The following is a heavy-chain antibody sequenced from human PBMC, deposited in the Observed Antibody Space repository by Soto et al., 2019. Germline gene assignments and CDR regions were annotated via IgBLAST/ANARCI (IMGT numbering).Heavy chain of an antibody. CDR2: IYSGGST. J-gene: IGHJ5*02. Sequence: EVQLVESGGGLVQPGGSLRLSCAASGFTVSSNYMSWVRQAPGKGLEWVSVIYSGGSTYYADSVKGRFTISRDNSKNTLYLQMNSLRAEDTAVYYCARDRGWLFKSDNWFDPWGQGTLVTVSS. CDR3: ARDRGWLFKSDNWFDP. V-gene: IGHV3-66*01. D-gene: IGHD3-22*01. CDR1: GFTVSSNY.